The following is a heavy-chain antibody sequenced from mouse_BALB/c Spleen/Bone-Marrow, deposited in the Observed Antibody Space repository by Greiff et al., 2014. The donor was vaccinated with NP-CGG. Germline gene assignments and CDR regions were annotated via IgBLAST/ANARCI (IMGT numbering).Heavy chain of an antibody. D-gene: IGHD1-1*01. CDR2: IDPANGNT. Sequence: VQLKESGAELVKPGASVKLSCTASGFNIKDTYMHWVKQRPGQGLEWIGRIDPANGNTKYDPKFQGKATITADTSSNTAYLQLSSLTSEDTAVYYCASYYYGHYFDYWGQGTTLTVSS. CDR3: ASYYYGHYFDY. J-gene: IGHJ2*01. V-gene: IGHV14-3*02. CDR1: GFNIKDTY.